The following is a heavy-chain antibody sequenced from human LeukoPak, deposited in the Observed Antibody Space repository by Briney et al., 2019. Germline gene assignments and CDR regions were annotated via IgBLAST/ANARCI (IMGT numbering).Heavy chain of an antibody. Sequence: SETLSLTCTVSGGSISSYYWSWIRLPPGKGLEWIGYIYYTGATYYNPSLKSRVTISLDTSENQFSLKLSSVTAADAAVYYCARAGYSYGTGYYFDYWGQGALVPVSS. CDR3: ARAGYSYGTGYYFDY. J-gene: IGHJ4*02. CDR1: GGSISSYY. V-gene: IGHV4-59*01. CDR2: IYYTGAT. D-gene: IGHD5-18*01.